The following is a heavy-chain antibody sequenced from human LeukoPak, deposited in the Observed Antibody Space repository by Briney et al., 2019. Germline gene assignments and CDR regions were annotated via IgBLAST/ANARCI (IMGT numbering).Heavy chain of an antibody. CDR3: AKDISSYYGSGSYYTGYDY. CDR1: GGSFSGYY. D-gene: IGHD3-10*01. CDR2: INHSGST. Sequence: SETLSLTCAVYGGSFSGYYWSWIRQPPGKGLEWIGEINHSGSTNYNPSLKSRVTISVDTSKNQFSLKLSSVTAADTAVYYCAKDISSYYGSGSYYTGYDYWGQGTLVTVSS. V-gene: IGHV4-34*01. J-gene: IGHJ4*02.